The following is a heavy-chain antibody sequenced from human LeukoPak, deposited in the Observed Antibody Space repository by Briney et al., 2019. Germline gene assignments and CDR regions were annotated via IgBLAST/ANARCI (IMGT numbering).Heavy chain of an antibody. CDR2: IKQDGSDK. CDR3: TSRRTAVPHAGEAYNI. V-gene: IGHV3-7*01. J-gene: IGHJ3*02. Sequence: GGSLRLSCEASGFTFSSYWMSWVRQAPGKGPEWVANIKQDGSDKYYADSVRGRFTVSRDNAKNSMYLQMNGLRAEDTATYYCTSRRTAVPHAGEAYNIWGQGTLVTVSS. D-gene: IGHD2-2*01. CDR1: GFTFSSYW.